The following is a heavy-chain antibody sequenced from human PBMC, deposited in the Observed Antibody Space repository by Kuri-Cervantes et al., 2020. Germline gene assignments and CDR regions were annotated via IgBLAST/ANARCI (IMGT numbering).Heavy chain of an antibody. CDR2: IYYSGSN. J-gene: IGHJ6*02. Sequence: ESLKISCTVSGGSISSSSYYWGWLRQPPGQGLEWIGSIYYSGSNYYNPSLKSLVTITVDTSKHQFYLKLSCVTAADTAVYYCARRGRRRIYYYYGMDVWGQGTTVTVSS. D-gene: IGHD1-26*01. V-gene: IGHV4-39*01. CDR3: ARRGRRRIYYYYGMDV. CDR1: GGSISSSSYY.